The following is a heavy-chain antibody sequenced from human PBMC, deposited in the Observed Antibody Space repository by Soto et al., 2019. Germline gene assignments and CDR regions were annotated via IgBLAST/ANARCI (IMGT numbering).Heavy chain of an antibody. V-gene: IGHV3-21*01. Sequence: EVQLVESGGGLVKPGGSLRLSCAASGFTFSDYDMTWVRQAPGKGREWVSSITSNSIYKYSADSLKGRFTISRDNAKNTLFLQINSLRAEDTAVYYCARDLSGGNYYYHGLDVWGQGTTVTVSS. CDR3: ARDLSGGNYYYHGLDV. D-gene: IGHD1-26*01. CDR1: GFTFSDYD. CDR2: ITSNSIYK. J-gene: IGHJ6*02.